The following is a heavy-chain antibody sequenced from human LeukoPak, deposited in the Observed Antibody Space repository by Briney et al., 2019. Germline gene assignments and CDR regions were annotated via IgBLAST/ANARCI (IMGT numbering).Heavy chain of an antibody. CDR2: ISSSSSTI. V-gene: IGHV3-11*04. J-gene: IGHJ4*02. CDR1: GFTFSDYY. CDR3: ARDCGYSYGSDY. Sequence: GGSLRLSCDASGFTFSDYYMTWIRQAPGKGLEWLSYISSSSSTIYYADSVKGRFTISRDNAQNSLYLQMNSLRDEDTAVYYCARDCGYSYGSDYWGQGTLVTVSS. D-gene: IGHD5-18*01.